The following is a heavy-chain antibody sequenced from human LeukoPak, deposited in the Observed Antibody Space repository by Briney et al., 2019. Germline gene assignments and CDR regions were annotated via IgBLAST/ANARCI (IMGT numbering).Heavy chain of an antibody. J-gene: IGHJ1*01. Sequence: GGSLRLSGAASGFTFDDYTMHWVRQAPGKGLEWVSLISWDGGSTYYADSVKGRFTISRDNSKNSLYLQMNSLRTEDTALYYCAKDGSGSYYGSGYFQHWGQGTLVTVSS. CDR3: AKDGSGSYYGSGYFQH. D-gene: IGHD3-10*01. V-gene: IGHV3-43*01. CDR2: ISWDGGST. CDR1: GFTFDDYT.